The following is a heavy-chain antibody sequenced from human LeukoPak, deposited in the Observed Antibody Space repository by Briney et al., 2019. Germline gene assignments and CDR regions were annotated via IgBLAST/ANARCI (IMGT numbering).Heavy chain of an antibody. J-gene: IGHJ4*02. CDR2: IYHSGST. Sequence: SETLSLTCAVSGGSISSGGYSWSWIRQPPGKGLEWIGYIYHSGSTYYNPSLKSRVTISVDRSKNQFSLKLSSVTAADTAVYYCARGARGAIDYWAREPWSPSPQ. CDR3: ARGARGAIDY. D-gene: IGHD1-26*01. V-gene: IGHV4-30-2*01. CDR1: GGSISSGGYS.